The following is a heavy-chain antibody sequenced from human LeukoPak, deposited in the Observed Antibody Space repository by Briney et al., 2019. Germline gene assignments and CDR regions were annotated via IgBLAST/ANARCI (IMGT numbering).Heavy chain of an antibody. CDR2: IYYSGST. D-gene: IGHD3-22*01. CDR3: ARLYYDSSGYYQICYFDY. V-gene: IGHV4-39*01. CDR1: GGSISSSSYY. Sequence: SETLSPTCTVSGGSISSSSYYWGWIRQPPGKGLEWIGSIYYSGSTYYNPSLKSRATISVDTSKDQFSLNLSSVTAADTAVYYCARLYYDSSGYYQICYFDYWGQGTLVTVSS. J-gene: IGHJ4*02.